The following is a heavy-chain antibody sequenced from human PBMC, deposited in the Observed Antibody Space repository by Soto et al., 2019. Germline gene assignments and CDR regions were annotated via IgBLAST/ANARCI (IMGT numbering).Heavy chain of an antibody. J-gene: IGHJ4*02. D-gene: IGHD3-22*01. Sequence: SETLSLTCTVSGGSISSYYWSWIRQPPGKGLEWIGYIYYSGSTNYNPSLKSRVTISVDTSKNQFSLKLSSVTAADTAVYYCARAGGDYYDSSGRLDYWGQGTLVTVSS. V-gene: IGHV4-59*01. CDR2: IYYSGST. CDR3: ARAGGDYYDSSGRLDY. CDR1: GGSISSYY.